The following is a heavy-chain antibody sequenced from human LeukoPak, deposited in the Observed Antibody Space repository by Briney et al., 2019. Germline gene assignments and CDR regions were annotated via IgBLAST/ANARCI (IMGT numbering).Heavy chain of an antibody. CDR1: GFTFSSYS. Sequence: GGSLRLSCAASGFTFSSYSMNWVRQAPGKGLEWVSSISSSSSYIYYADSVKGRFTISRDNAKNSLYLQMNSLRAEDTAVYYCARAHHIAAALPIGHWGQGTLVTVSS. CDR2: ISSSSSYI. CDR3: ARAHHIAAALPIGH. J-gene: IGHJ5*02. V-gene: IGHV3-21*01. D-gene: IGHD6-13*01.